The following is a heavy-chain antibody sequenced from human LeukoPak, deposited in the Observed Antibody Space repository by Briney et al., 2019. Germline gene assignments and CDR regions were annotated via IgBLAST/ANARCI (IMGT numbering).Heavy chain of an antibody. CDR3: ARGRMVVTAIDFDY. CDR1: GGSFSGYY. D-gene: IGHD2-21*02. CDR2: INHSGST. V-gene: IGHV4-34*01. Sequence: SETLSLTCAVYGGSFSGYYWSWIRQPPGKGLEWIGEINHSGSTNYNPSLKSRVTISVDTSQNQFSLKLSSVTAADTAVYYCARGRMVVTAIDFDYWGQGTLVTVSS. J-gene: IGHJ4*02.